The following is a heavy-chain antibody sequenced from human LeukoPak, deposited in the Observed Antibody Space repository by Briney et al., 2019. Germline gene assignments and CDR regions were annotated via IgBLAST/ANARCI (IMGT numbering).Heavy chain of an antibody. V-gene: IGHV4-59*08. D-gene: IGHD1-26*01. J-gene: IGHJ3*02. CDR2: IYYSGST. CDR3: ARRYSGSYFVAFDI. Sequence: SETLSLTCTVSGGSISSYYWSWIRQPPGKGLEWIGYIYYSGSTNYNPSLKSRVTISVDTSKNQFSLELSSVTAADTAVYYCARRYSGSYFVAFDIWGQGTMVTVSS. CDR1: GGSISSYY.